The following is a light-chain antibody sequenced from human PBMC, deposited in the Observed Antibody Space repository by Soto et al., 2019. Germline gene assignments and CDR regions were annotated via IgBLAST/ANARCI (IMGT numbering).Light chain of an antibody. V-gene: IGKV1-39*01. J-gene: IGKJ5*01. Sequence: DIQMTQSPSSLSTSVGDRVTITCRASENIRDFVNWYQQKPGKAPNLLIYGASTLQGGVPSRFSGSGSATDFTLTINSLQPEDYATYYCQQFHSFPITFGQGTRLEIK. CDR1: ENIRDF. CDR2: GAS. CDR3: QQFHSFPIT.